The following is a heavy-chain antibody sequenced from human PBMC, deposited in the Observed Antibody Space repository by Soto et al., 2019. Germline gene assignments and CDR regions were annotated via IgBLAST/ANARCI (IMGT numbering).Heavy chain of an antibody. CDR3: AKVTENEFWGGYFDL. J-gene: IGHJ4*02. V-gene: IGHV3-23*01. D-gene: IGHD3-3*01. CDR2: ISGSGNSP. Sequence: EVQLLESGGGLVRPGGSLRLSCAASGYTFSDYAMYWVRQAPGKGLEWVSAISGSGNSPYYADSVKGRFTISRDNSKHTLYLQMNNLTAEDTARYYCAKVTENEFWGGYFDLWGQGTLLTVSS. CDR1: GYTFSDYA.